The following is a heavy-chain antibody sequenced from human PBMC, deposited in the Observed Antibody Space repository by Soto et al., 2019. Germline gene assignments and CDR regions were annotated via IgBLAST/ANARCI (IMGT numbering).Heavy chain of an antibody. J-gene: IGHJ4*02. Sequence: SETLSLTCTVSGGSISSSSYYWGWIRQPPGKGLEWIGSIYYSGSTYYNPSLKSRVTISVDTSKNQFSLKLSSVTAADTAVYYCARHNGLLWFGKFIQTDFDYWGQGTLVTVSS. CDR3: ARHNGLLWFGKFIQTDFDY. V-gene: IGHV4-39*01. D-gene: IGHD3-10*01. CDR2: IYYSGST. CDR1: GGSISSSSYY.